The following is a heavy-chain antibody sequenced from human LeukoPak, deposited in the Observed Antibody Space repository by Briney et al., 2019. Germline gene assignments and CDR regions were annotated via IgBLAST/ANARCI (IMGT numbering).Heavy chain of an antibody. CDR1: GGTFSSYA. V-gene: IGHV1-69*13. Sequence: GASVKVSCKASGGTFSSYAISWVRQAPGQGLEWMGGIIPIFGTANYAQKFQGRATITADESTSTAYMELSSLRSEDTAVYYCARGRGQAGYSSGWFDYWGQGTLVTVSS. CDR2: IIPIFGTA. CDR3: ARGRGQAGYSSGWFDY. J-gene: IGHJ4*02. D-gene: IGHD6-19*01.